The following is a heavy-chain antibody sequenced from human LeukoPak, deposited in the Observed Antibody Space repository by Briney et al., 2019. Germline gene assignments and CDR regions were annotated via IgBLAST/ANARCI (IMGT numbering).Heavy chain of an antibody. CDR3: ARENGSGSYEFDY. Sequence: GASVKVSCKASGYTFTGYYMHWVRQAPGQGLEWMGWINPNSGGTNYAQKFQGWVTMTRDTSISTAYMELSRLRSDDTAVYYCARENGSGSYEFDYWGQGTLVTVSP. D-gene: IGHD3-10*01. CDR1: GYTFTGYY. V-gene: IGHV1-2*04. CDR2: INPNSGGT. J-gene: IGHJ4*02.